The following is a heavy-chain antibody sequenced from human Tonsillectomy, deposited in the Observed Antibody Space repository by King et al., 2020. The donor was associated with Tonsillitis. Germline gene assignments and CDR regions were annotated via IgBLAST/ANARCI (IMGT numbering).Heavy chain of an antibody. CDR2: IKSKAHGGAT. D-gene: IGHD6-19*01. J-gene: IGHJ4*02. CDR1: GLTFSYAW. V-gene: IGHV3-15*01. CDR3: ATAVPNTNGWYSYFDY. Sequence: QLVQSGGGLVKPGGSLRLSCAASGLTFSYAWMSWVRQAPGKGLEWLGRIKSKAHGGATDYAAPVKGRFTISRDDSISTLYLQMNSLKNEDTAVYYCATAVPNTNGWYSYFDYWGQGALVTVSS.